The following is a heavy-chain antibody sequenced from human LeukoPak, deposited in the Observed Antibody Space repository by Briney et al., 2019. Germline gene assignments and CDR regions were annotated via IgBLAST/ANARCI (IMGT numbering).Heavy chain of an antibody. D-gene: IGHD5-18*01. CDR2: INHSGST. Sequence: SETLSLTCAVYGVSFSGYYWSWIRQPPGKGLEWIGEINHSGSTNYNPSLKSRVTISVDTSKNQFSLKLSSVTAADTAVYYCARTGPLWIQLWLPGWFDPWGQGTLVTVSS. J-gene: IGHJ5*02. CDR3: ARTGPLWIQLWLPGWFDP. V-gene: IGHV4-34*01. CDR1: GVSFSGYY.